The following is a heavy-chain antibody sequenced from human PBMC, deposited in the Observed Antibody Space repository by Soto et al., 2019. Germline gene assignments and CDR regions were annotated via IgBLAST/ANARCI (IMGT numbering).Heavy chain of an antibody. J-gene: IGHJ4*02. CDR2: ISYDGSNK. CDR3: ARGEAGYSSGWYPLD. D-gene: IGHD6-19*01. Sequence: QVQLVESGGGVVQPGRSLRLSCAASGFTFSSYAMHWVRQAPGKGLEWVAVISYDGSNKYYADSVKGRFTISRDNSKNTLYLQMNSLRAEDTAVYYCARGEAGYSSGWYPLDWGQGTLVTVSS. CDR1: GFTFSSYA. V-gene: IGHV3-30-3*01.